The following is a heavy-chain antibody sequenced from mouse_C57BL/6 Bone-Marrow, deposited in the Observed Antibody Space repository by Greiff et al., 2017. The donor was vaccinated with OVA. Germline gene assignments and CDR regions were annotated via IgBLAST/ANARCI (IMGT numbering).Heavy chain of an antibody. J-gene: IGHJ4*01. V-gene: IGHV7-1*01. Sequence: EVKLMESGGGLVQSGRSLRLSCATSGFTFSDFYMEWVRQAPGKGLEWIAASRNKANDYTTEYSASVKGRFIVSRDTSQSILYLQMNALRAEDTAIYYCARDAYYYGSSSYYAMDYWGQGTSVTVSS. CDR1: GFTFSDFY. CDR3: ARDAYYYGSSSYYAMDY. CDR2: SRNKANDYTT. D-gene: IGHD1-1*01.